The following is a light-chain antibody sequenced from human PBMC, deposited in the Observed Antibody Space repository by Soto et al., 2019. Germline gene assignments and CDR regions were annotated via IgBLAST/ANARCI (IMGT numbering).Light chain of an antibody. CDR1: SSDVGSYNY. J-gene: IGLJ2*01. Sequence: QSALTQPASVSGSPGQSITIPCTGTSSDVGSYNYVSWYQQHPGKAPKLMIYEVSNRPSGVSNRFSGSKSGNTASLTISGLQAEDEADYYCSSYTTSTTGVFGGGTKVTVL. CDR2: EVS. CDR3: SSYTTSTTGV. V-gene: IGLV2-14*01.